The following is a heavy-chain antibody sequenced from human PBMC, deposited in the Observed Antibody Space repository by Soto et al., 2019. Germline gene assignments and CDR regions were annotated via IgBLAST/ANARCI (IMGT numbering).Heavy chain of an antibody. V-gene: IGHV4-34*01. Sequence: QVQLQQWGAGLLKPSETLSLTCAVYGGSFSGYYWSWIRQPPGKGLEWIGEINHSGSTNYNPSLKSRVTISVDTSKNQFSLELSSVTAADTAVYYCARGFTVTTRVYFDYWGQGTLVTVSS. CDR2: INHSGST. J-gene: IGHJ4*02. CDR1: GGSFSGYY. CDR3: ARGFTVTTRVYFDY. D-gene: IGHD4-17*01.